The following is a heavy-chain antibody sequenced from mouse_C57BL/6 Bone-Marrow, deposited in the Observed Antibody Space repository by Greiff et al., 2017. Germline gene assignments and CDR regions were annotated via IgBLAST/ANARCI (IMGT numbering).Heavy chain of an antibody. V-gene: IGHV1-82*01. Sequence: QVQLQQSGPELVKPGASVKISCKASGYAFSSSWMNWVKQRPGKGLEWIGRIYPGDGDTNYNGKFKGKATLTADKSSSTAYMQLSSLTSEDSAVYFCARSQLTTRFDYWGQGTTLTVSS. CDR1: GYAFSSSW. CDR2: IYPGDGDT. CDR3: ARSQLTTRFDY. J-gene: IGHJ2*01. D-gene: IGHD2-1*01.